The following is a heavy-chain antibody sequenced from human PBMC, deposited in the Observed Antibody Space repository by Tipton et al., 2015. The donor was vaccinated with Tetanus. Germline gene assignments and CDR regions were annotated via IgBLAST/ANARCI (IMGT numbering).Heavy chain of an antibody. D-gene: IGHD3-16*01. J-gene: IGHJ4*02. Sequence: GLVKPSETLSLTCTVSGGSISSYYWGWIRQPPGKGLEWIGSIYYSGSTYYNPSLKSRVTISVDTSKNQFSLKLSSVTAADTAVYYCARHFGGDFDYWGQGTLVTVSS. CDR1: GGSISSYY. CDR3: ARHFGGDFDY. CDR2: IYYSGST. V-gene: IGHV4-39*01.